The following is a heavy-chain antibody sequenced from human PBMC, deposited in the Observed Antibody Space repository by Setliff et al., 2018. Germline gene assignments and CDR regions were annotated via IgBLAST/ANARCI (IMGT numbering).Heavy chain of an antibody. J-gene: IGHJ4*02. D-gene: IGHD3-16*01. V-gene: IGHV4-34*01. CDR2: ISHSGST. CDR3: RFWSYVYKNDY. CDR1: GGSFNTYY. Sequence: PSETLSLTCAVYGGSFNTYYWSWIRQPPGKGLEWIGEISHSGSTNYNPSLKSRVTMSVDTSKNQFSLNLNSVTAADTAVYYCRFWSYVYKNDYWAQGTLVTVSS.